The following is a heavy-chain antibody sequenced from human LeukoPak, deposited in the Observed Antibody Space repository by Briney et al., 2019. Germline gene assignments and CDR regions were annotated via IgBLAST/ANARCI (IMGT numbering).Heavy chain of an antibody. Sequence: SETLSLTCTVSGGSISSYYWSWIRQPAGKGLEWIGRIYTSGSTNYNPSLKSRVTMSVDTSKNQFSLKLSSVTAADTAVYYRAREGAYCSSTSCYNWFDPWGQGTLVTVSS. V-gene: IGHV4-4*07. D-gene: IGHD2-2*01. CDR3: AREGAYCSSTSCYNWFDP. CDR1: GGSISSYY. J-gene: IGHJ5*02. CDR2: IYTSGST.